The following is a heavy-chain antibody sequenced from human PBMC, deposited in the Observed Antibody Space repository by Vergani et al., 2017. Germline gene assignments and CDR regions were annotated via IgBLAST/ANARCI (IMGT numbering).Heavy chain of an antibody. V-gene: IGHV1-2*06. CDR2: INPNSGGT. D-gene: IGHD6-13*01. CDR1: GYTFTGYY. Sequence: QVQLVQSGAEVKKPGASVKVSCKASGYTFTGYYMHWVRQAPGQGLEWMGRINPNSGGTNYAQKFQGRVTMTRDTSISTDYMELSRLRSDDTAVYYCAREGSSWLTYYYYYYMDVWGKGTTVTVSS. CDR3: AREGSSWLTYYYYYYMDV. J-gene: IGHJ6*03.